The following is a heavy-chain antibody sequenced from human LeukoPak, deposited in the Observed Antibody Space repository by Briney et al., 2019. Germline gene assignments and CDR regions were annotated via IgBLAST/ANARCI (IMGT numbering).Heavy chain of an antibody. V-gene: IGHV3-7*01. CDR1: GFTFSSYW. D-gene: IGHD1-1*01. CDR2: IKQDGSEK. Sequence: GGSLRLSCAASGFTFSSYWMSWVRQAPGKGLEWVANIKQDGSEKYYVDSVKGRINISRDNAKNSLYLQMNSLRAEDTAVYYCARDTINWNYFDYWGQGTLVTVSS. J-gene: IGHJ4*02. CDR3: ARDTINWNYFDY.